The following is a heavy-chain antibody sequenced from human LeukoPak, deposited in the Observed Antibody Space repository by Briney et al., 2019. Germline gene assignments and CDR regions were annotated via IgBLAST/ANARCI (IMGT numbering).Heavy chain of an antibody. D-gene: IGHD5-12*01. CDR1: GFTFRGSG. Sequence: PGGSLRLSCAASGFTFRGSGMHWVRQASGKGLEWVGRIRSKANSYATAYAASVKGRFTISRDDSKNTAYLQMNSLKTEDTAVYYCTFSRSGYAGIDYWGQGTLVTVSS. J-gene: IGHJ4*02. CDR2: IRSKANSYAT. CDR3: TFSRSGYAGIDY. V-gene: IGHV3-73*01.